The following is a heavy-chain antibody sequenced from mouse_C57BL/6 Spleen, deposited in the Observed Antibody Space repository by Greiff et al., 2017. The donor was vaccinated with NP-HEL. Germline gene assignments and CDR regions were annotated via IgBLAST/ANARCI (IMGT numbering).Heavy chain of an antibody. Sequence: QVQLQQPGAELVMPGASVKLSCKASGYTFTSYWMHWVKQRPGQGLEWIGEIDPSDSYTNYNQKFKGKSTLTVDKSSSTAYMQLSSLTSEDSAVYYCARGYYGSSPLYWYFDVWGTGTTVTVSS. D-gene: IGHD1-1*01. CDR2: IDPSDSYT. CDR3: ARGYYGSSPLYWYFDV. CDR1: GYTFTSYW. J-gene: IGHJ1*03. V-gene: IGHV1-69*01.